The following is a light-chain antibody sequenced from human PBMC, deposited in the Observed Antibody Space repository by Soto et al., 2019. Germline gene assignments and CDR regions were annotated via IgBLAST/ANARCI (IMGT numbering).Light chain of an antibody. Sequence: EIVLTQSPGTLSLSPGERATLSCRASQSVGGNFLAWYQQKPGQAPRLLIHAASRRATGIPDSFSGSGSGTDFTLIIGRLEPEDFSIYYCQHYGSSPGTFGQGTEVEIK. V-gene: IGKV3-20*01. CDR3: QHYGSSPGT. CDR1: QSVGGNF. CDR2: AAS. J-gene: IGKJ1*01.